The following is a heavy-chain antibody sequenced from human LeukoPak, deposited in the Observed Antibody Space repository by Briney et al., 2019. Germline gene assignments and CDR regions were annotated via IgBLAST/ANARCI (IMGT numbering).Heavy chain of an antibody. D-gene: IGHD5-18*01. CDR3: ARRSQPTDV. CDR1: GGSFSGYY. Sequence: SETLSLTCAVYGGSFSGYYWSWIRQPPGKGLEWIGEINHSGSTNYNPSLKSRVTISVDTSKNQFSLKLSSVTAADTAVYYCARRSQPTDVWGKGTTVTISS. V-gene: IGHV4-34*01. CDR2: INHSGST. J-gene: IGHJ6*04.